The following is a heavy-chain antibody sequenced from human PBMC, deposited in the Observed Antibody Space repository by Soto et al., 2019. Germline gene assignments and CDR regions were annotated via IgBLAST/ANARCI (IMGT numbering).Heavy chain of an antibody. CDR1: GFTFSSYA. CDR2: ISGGGDAT. Sequence: PGGSLRLSCAASGFTFSSYAMSWVRQAPGKGLEWVPTISGGGDATYYADSVKGRFTISRDNSKSTLYLRMNSLRADDPAVYYCAKKVFPQGGNCLDPWGQGTLVTVSS. CDR3: AKKVFPQGGNCLDP. J-gene: IGHJ5*02. D-gene: IGHD3-16*01. V-gene: IGHV3-23*01.